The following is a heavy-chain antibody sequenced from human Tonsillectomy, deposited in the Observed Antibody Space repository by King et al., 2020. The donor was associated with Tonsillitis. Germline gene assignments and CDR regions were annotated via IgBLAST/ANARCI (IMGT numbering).Heavy chain of an antibody. J-gene: IGHJ6*03. CDR2: IGSKAYGGTT. D-gene: IGHD3-10*01. Sequence: VQLVESGGGLIQPGRSLRLSCTASGFTFGDYAMSWVRQAPGKGLEWVGLIGSKAYGGTTEYAAPAKDRFTISRDDSKSIAYLQMNSLKTEDTAVYFCTRCVVRGVPYYYYMDVWGKGTTVTVSS. CDR1: GFTFGDYA. V-gene: IGHV3-49*04. CDR3: TRCVVRGVPYYYYMDV.